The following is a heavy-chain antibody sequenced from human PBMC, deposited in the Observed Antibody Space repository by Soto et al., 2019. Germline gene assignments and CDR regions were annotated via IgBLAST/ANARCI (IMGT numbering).Heavy chain of an antibody. CDR3: PRGPSRLIMIADPEEGSRWLDP. D-gene: IGHD3-22*01. Sequence: GQLLQSGAGWKRPGAPVKVSCRPPGSTFTSYDCSGVVQPTGQNLSGLGWITPTIGDTGYAQKFQGSVTMTRNTSISTAYMDLTRLRSEDPVVYYCPRGPSRLIMIADPEEGSRWLDPWGQGTLVSVP. CDR1: GSTFTSYD. CDR2: ITPTIGDT. J-gene: IGHJ5*02. V-gene: IGHV1-8*01.